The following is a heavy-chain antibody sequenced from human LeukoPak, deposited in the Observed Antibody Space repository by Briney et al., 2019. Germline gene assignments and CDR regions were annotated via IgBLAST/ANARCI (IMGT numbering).Heavy chain of an antibody. Sequence: PSQTLSLTCTVSGGSIISATYSWSWIRQPAGKGLEWIGHIYTSGSTNYNPSLKSRVTISADTSKNQFSLKLSSVTAADTALYYCVRDGFGDYYFDCWGQGTLVTVSS. J-gene: IGHJ4*02. D-gene: IGHD3-10*01. CDR2: IYTSGST. V-gene: IGHV4-61*09. CDR3: VRDGFGDYYFDC. CDR1: GGSIISATYS.